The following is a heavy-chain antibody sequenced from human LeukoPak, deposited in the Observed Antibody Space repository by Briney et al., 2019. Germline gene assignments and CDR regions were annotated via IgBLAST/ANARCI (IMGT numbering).Heavy chain of an antibody. CDR2: IYHSGST. V-gene: IGHV4-38-2*02. CDR1: GYSISSGYY. D-gene: IGHD3-22*01. CDR3: ARYYYDSSGYYLGDYFDY. J-gene: IGHJ4*02. Sequence: SETLSLTCTVSGYSISSGYYWGWIRQPPGKGLEWIGSIYHSGSTYYNPSLKSRVTISVDTSKKQFSLKLSSVTAADTAVYYCARYYYDSSGYYLGDYFDYWGQGTLVTVSS.